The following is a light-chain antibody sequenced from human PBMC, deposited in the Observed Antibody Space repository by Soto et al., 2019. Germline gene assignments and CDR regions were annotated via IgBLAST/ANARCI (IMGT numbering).Light chain of an antibody. Sequence: QSALTQPASVSGSPGQSITISCTGTSSDVGIYNYVSWYQPHPGKAPKLMIFEVSNRPSGVSNRFSGSKSGNTASLTISGRQAEDEANYYCSSYTSSSTPYVFGTGTKLTVL. CDR3: SSYTSSSTPYV. J-gene: IGLJ1*01. CDR1: SSDVGIYNY. CDR2: EVS. V-gene: IGLV2-14*01.